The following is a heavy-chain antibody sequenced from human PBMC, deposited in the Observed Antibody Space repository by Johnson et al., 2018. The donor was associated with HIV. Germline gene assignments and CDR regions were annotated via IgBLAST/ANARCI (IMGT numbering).Heavy chain of an antibody. CDR2: IWYDGSNK. Sequence: QVQLVESGGGVVQPGRSLRLSCAASGFTFSSYGMHWVRQGAGKGLEWVALIWYDGSNKYYADSVKGRFTISRDNSKNTLYLQMNSLRAEDTAVYYCARAGDSSSWYHDAFDIWGQGTMVTVSS. D-gene: IGHD6-13*01. V-gene: IGHV3-30*19. J-gene: IGHJ3*02. CDR3: ARAGDSSSWYHDAFDI. CDR1: GFTFSSYG.